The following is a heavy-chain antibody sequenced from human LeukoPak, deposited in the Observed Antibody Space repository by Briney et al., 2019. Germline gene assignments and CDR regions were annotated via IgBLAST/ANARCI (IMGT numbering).Heavy chain of an antibody. CDR3: ARGVARSSKFHFSYYFDY. CDR2: IYTGGST. CDR1: GGAISSDNYH. J-gene: IGHJ4*02. D-gene: IGHD6-6*01. V-gene: IGHV4-61*02. Sequence: SETLSLTCSVSGGAISSDNYHWSWIRQPAGTGLEWIGRIYTGGSTNYNPSLKSRVIISVDTSKNQFSLKLSSVTAADTAVYYCARGVARSSKFHFSYYFDYWGQGTLVTVSS.